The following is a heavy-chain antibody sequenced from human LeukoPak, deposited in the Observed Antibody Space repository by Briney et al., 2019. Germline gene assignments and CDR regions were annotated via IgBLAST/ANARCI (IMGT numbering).Heavy chain of an antibody. J-gene: IGHJ4*02. CDR3: AKGHYDHSSGQYFDY. CDR2: ISGRGGST. V-gene: IGHV3-23*01. Sequence: GGSLRLSCAASGFTFTSYAMSWVRQAPGKGLEWVSTISGRGGSTYYADSVKGRFSISRDTSKNTLYLQMNSLSAEDTAVYYCAKGHYDHSSGQYFDYWGQGTPVTVSS. D-gene: IGHD3-22*01. CDR1: GFTFTSYA.